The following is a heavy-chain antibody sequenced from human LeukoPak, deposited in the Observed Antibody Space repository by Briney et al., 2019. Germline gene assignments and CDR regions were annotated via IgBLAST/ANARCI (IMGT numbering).Heavy chain of an antibody. D-gene: IGHD1-26*01. Sequence: SETLSLTCTVSGGSFTSYYWRWIRQPAGEGLEWIGRIYASGSTDYNPSRTNYNPSPNSRVTMSVDTSKNQFSLKLTSVTAADTAVYYSARMYSGSYGGIDFWGQGPLVTVSS. CDR2: IYASGSTDYNPSRT. J-gene: IGHJ4*02. CDR1: GGSFTSYY. V-gene: IGHV4-4*07. CDR3: ARMYSGSYGGIDF.